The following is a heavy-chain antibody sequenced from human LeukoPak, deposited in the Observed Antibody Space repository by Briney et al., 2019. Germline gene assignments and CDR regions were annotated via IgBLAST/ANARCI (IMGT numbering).Heavy chain of an antibody. CDR3: ACRIPPQGYYYDSSGPLDAFDI. CDR2: IIPILGIA. V-gene: IGHV1-69*04. D-gene: IGHD3-22*01. CDR1: GGTFSSYA. J-gene: IGHJ3*02. Sequence: GASVKVSCKASGGTFSSYAISWVRQAPGQGLEWVGRIIPILGIANYAQKFQGRVTITADKSTSTAYMELSSLRSEDTAVYYCACRIPPQGYYYDSSGPLDAFDIWGQGTMVTVSS.